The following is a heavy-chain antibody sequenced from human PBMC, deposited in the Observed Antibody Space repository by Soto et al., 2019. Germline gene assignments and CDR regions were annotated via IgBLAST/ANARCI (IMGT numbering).Heavy chain of an antibody. V-gene: IGHV4-59*11. CDR3: VRQRGNYFDF. D-gene: IGHD3-10*01. CDR2: IDYVGST. Sequence: QVQLRESGPGLVKSSETLSLTCSVYGDSINSRYWSWIRQHPGKGLEWIGYIDYVGSTNYAPSLQSRVTMSVDTSKNQVSLKLRYVTAADTAVYYCVRQRGNYFDFWGQGTLVTVSS. J-gene: IGHJ4*02. CDR1: GDSINSRY.